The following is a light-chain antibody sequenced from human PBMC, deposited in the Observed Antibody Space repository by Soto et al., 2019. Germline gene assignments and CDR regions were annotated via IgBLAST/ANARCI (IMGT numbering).Light chain of an antibody. CDR3: QQYNNWPPWT. CDR2: GAS. Sequence: EIVMTQSPATLSVSPGERATLSCRASQSVSSNLAWYQQKPGQAPRLLIYGASTRATGIPARFSGSGSGTEFTHTIISLQSEDFAFYYCQQYNNWPPWTFGQGTKVEIK. CDR1: QSVSSN. V-gene: IGKV3-15*01. J-gene: IGKJ1*01.